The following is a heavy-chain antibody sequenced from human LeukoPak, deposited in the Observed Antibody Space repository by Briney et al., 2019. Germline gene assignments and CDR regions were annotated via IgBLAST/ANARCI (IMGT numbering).Heavy chain of an antibody. CDR1: GFTFSSYA. Sequence: GGSLRLSCAASGFTFSSYAMSWVRQAPGKGLEWVSAISGSGGSTYYADSVKGRFTISRDNSKNTLYLQMNSLRAEDTAVYYCAKVGTEVKSGYSYGSPDDYWGQGTLVTVPS. V-gene: IGHV3-23*01. J-gene: IGHJ4*02. CDR2: ISGSGGST. CDR3: AKVGTEVKSGYSYGSPDDY. D-gene: IGHD5-18*01.